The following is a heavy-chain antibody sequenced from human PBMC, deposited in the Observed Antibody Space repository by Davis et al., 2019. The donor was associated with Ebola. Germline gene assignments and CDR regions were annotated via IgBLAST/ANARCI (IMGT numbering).Heavy chain of an antibody. J-gene: IGHJ4*02. CDR3: ARGPQEERRSSGWYLNY. V-gene: IGHV4-31*03. Sequence: MPSETLSLTCTVSGGSISSGGYYWSWIRQHPGKGLEWIGYIYYSGSTYYNPSLKSRVTISVDTSKNQFSLKLSSVTAADTAVYYCARGPQEERRSSGWYLNYWGQGTLVTVSS. CDR1: GGSISSGGYY. D-gene: IGHD6-19*01. CDR2: IYYSGST.